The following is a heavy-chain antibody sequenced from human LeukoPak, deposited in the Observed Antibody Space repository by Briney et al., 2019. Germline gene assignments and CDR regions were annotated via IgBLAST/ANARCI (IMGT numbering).Heavy chain of an antibody. D-gene: IGHD2-2*02. J-gene: IGHJ4*02. V-gene: IGHV4-34*01. CDR3: ARGGKVVPAAILRSYPSVFFGY. Sequence: SETLSLTCAVYGGSFSGYYRSWIRQPPGKGLECIGEINHSGSTNYNPSLKSRVTISVDTSKNQFSLKLSSVTAADTAVYYCARGGKVVPAAILRSYPSVFFGYWGQGTLVTVSS. CDR1: GGSFSGYY. CDR2: INHSGST.